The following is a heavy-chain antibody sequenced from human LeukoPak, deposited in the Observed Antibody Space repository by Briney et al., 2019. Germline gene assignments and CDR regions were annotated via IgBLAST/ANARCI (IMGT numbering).Heavy chain of an antibody. CDR3: AREEIAAGTPPNWFDP. CDR1: GGSISSGSYF. V-gene: IGHV4-39*07. D-gene: IGHD6-13*01. Sequence: SETLSLTCTVSGGSISSGSYFWGWIRQPPGKGLEWIGNIFYSGSTYYSPSLKSRVTISLDTSKNQFSLKLSSVTAADTAVHYCAREEIAAGTPPNWFDPWGQGTLVTVSS. CDR2: IFYSGST. J-gene: IGHJ5*02.